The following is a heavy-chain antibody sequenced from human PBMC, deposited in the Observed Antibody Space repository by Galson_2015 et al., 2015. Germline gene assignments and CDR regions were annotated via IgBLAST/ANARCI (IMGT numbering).Heavy chain of an antibody. CDR3: ARAHGYCTGRLCYFRHFDF. Sequence: SETLSLTCGVSGFSINSGYYWGWIRQPPGKGLQWIGILFQSGSTYYNPSLKSRVTISADTSKNQFSLKLISATAADTAVYYCARAHGYCTGRLCYFRHFDFWGQGTLVTVSS. CDR2: LFQSGST. D-gene: IGHD2-8*02. J-gene: IGHJ4*02. V-gene: IGHV4-38-2*01. CDR1: GFSINSGYY.